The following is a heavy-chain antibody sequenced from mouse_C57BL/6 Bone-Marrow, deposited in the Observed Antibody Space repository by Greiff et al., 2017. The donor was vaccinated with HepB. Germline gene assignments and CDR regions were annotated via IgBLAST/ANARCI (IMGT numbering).Heavy chain of an antibody. CDR3: AKALNYYSMDY. CDR1: GYTFTSYW. V-gene: IGHV1-52*01. Sequence: VQLQQPGAELVRPGSSVKLSCKASGYTFTSYWMHWVKQRPIQGLEWIGNIDPSDSETHYNQKFKDKATLTVDKSSSTAYMQLSSLTSQDSVVYYCAKALNYYSMDYWGQGTSVTVSS. CDR2: IDPSDSET. J-gene: IGHJ4*01.